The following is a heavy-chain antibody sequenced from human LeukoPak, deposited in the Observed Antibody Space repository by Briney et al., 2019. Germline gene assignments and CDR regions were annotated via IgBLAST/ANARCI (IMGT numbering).Heavy chain of an antibody. V-gene: IGHV4-39*07. CDR3: ARDRSVLTGYYLYY. Sequence: SETLSLTCTVSGGSISSSSYYWGWIRQPPGKGLEWIGSIYYSGSTYYNPSLKSRVTISVDTSKNQFSLKLSSVTAADTAVYYCARDRSVLTGYYLYYWGQGTLVTVSS. J-gene: IGHJ4*02. CDR1: GGSISSSSYY. CDR2: IYYSGST. D-gene: IGHD3-9*01.